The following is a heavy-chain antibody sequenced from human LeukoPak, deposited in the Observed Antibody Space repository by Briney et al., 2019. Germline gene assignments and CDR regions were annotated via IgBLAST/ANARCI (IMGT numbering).Heavy chain of an antibody. CDR2: ITHSGST. V-gene: IGHV4-34*01. CDR1: GGSFSSYY. D-gene: IGHD3-10*01. J-gene: IGHJ4*02. Sequence: SETRSLTCAVYGGSFSSYYWSWIRQPPGKGLEWIGEITHSGSTHYNPSLKSRVTISLDTSKSQFSLKLSSVTAADTAVYYCARVTRFNQFGELWFDYWGQGTLLTVSS. CDR3: ARVTRFNQFGELWFDY.